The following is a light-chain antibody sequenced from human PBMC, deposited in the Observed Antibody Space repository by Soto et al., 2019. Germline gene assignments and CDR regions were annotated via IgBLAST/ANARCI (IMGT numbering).Light chain of an antibody. CDR3: QQYRCTFWP. CDR1: QSISSSY. Sequence: EIVLTQSPGTLSLSPGERTTLSCRASQSISSSYLAWNQQKPGQAPRLIVYGASSRATGIQDRFSGSGSGTFFSFTFIRLLPDDFALYYCQQYRCTFWPLAQGPKVDIK. J-gene: IGKJ1*01. V-gene: IGKV3-20*01. CDR2: GAS.